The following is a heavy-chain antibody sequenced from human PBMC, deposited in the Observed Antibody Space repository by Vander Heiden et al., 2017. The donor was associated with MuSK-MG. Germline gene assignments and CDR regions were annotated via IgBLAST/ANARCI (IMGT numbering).Heavy chain of an antibody. V-gene: IGHV3-66*01. J-gene: IGHJ5*02. CDR2: ISTGGST. Sequence: EVRLVESGGGLVQPGGSLRLSCAASGFIVSSNYLNWVRQAPGKGLEWVSVISTGGSTYYADSVRGRFTISRDNSQNTLYLQMNSLRVEDTAIYYCAGDIAVAGNQGWFDPWCQGTLVTVSS. CDR3: AGDIAVAGNQGWFDP. D-gene: IGHD6-19*01. CDR1: GFIVSSNY.